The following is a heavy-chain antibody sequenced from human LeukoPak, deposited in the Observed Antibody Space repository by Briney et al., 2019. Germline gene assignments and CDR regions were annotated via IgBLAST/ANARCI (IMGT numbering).Heavy chain of an antibody. D-gene: IGHD3-10*01. V-gene: IGHV3-21*01. CDR1: GFPFRSFS. Sequence: GGSLRLSCVASGFPFRSFSMNWVRQAPGKGLEWVSSISSSSTYIYYADSVKGRFTISRDNAKNSLYLQMNSLRVEDTAVYYCARVRSGYYFDYWGQGTLVTVSS. CDR3: ARVRSGYYFDY. J-gene: IGHJ4*02. CDR2: ISSSSTYI.